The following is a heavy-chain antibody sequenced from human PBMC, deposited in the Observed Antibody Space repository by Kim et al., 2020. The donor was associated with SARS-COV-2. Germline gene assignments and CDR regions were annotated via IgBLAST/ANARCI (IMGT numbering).Heavy chain of an antibody. CDR2: IYSGGST. J-gene: IGHJ4*02. D-gene: IGHD3-10*01. CDR3: ARDPPRYYGSGSLTKTH. Sequence: GGSLRLSCAASGFTVSSNYMSWVRQAPGKGLEWVSVIYSGGSTYYADSVKGRFTISRDNSKNTLYLQMNSLRAEDTAVYYCARDPPRYYGSGSLTKTHWGEGTLVTVSP. V-gene: IGHV3-66*02. CDR1: GFTVSSNY.